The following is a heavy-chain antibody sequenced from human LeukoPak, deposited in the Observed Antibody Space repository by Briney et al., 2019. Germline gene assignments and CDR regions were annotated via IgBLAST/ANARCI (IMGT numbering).Heavy chain of an antibody. V-gene: IGHV1-46*01. CDR2: IKPSGGNT. CDR3: ARVRDGYNDAYDT. CDR1: GYTFTGYY. D-gene: IGHD5-24*01. J-gene: IGHJ3*02. Sequence: ASVKVSCKASGYTFTGYYMHWVRQAPGQGLEWMGIIKPSGGNTNYAQKFQGRVTMTRDTSTSTVYMELSSLKSEDTAVYYCARVRDGYNDAYDTWGQGTMVTVSS.